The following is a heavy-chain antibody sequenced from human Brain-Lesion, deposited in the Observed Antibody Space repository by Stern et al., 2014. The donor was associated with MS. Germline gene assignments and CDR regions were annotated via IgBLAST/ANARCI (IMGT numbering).Heavy chain of an antibody. J-gene: IGHJ5*02. CDR1: GFTFSDYW. Sequence: EVQLVESGGDLVQPGGSLRLSCVASGFTFSDYWLTWVRQAPGKGLQWVAKINTDGSAKNYVDSVKGRFTISRDNAKNSLYLQMNSLRVDDTAVYYCARIDRGNYDFWSGYYDYWFDPWGQGTLVTVSS. CDR3: ARIDRGNYDFWSGYYDYWFDP. CDR2: INTDGSAK. D-gene: IGHD3-3*01. V-gene: IGHV3-7*01.